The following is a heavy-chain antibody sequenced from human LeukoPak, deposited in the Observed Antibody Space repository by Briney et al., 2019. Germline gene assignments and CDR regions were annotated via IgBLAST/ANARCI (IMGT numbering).Heavy chain of an antibody. J-gene: IGHJ6*03. CDR3: ARVQGEYYDFWSGYYTDYYYYMDV. CDR2: IYHSGST. CDR1: GYSISSGYY. D-gene: IGHD3-3*01. V-gene: IGHV4-38-2*02. Sequence: TSETLSLTCTVSGYSISSGYYWGWIRQPPGKGLEWIGSIYHSGSTYYNPSLKSRVTISVDTSKNQFSLKLSSVTAADTAVYYCARVQGEYYDFWSGYYTDYYYYMDVWGKGTTVTVSS.